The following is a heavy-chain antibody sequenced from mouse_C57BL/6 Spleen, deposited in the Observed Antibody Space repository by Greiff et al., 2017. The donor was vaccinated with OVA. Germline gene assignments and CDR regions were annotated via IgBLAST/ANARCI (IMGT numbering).Heavy chain of an antibody. CDR2: IDPSDSET. CDR3: ARNYDYDGAWFAY. J-gene: IGHJ3*01. Sequence: QVQLKQPGAELVRPGSSVKLSCKASGYTFTSYWMHWVKQRPIQGLEWIGNIDPSDSETHYNQKFKDKATLTVDKSSSTAYMQLSSLTSEDSAVYDCARNYDYDGAWFAYWGQGTLVTVSA. CDR1: GYTFTSYW. D-gene: IGHD2-4*01. V-gene: IGHV1-52*01.